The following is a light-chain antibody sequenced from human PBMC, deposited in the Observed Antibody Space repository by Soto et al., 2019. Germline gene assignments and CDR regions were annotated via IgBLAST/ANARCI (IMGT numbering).Light chain of an antibody. V-gene: IGKV3-11*01. Sequence: EIVLTQSPATLSLSPGERATLSCRASQSVSSYLAWYQQKPGQAPRLLIYDASNRATGIPARFSGSGSGTDFTLTISSLEPADFAVYYCQQRSNWHPYTFGQGTKLEIK. CDR3: QQRSNWHPYT. J-gene: IGKJ2*01. CDR2: DAS. CDR1: QSVSSY.